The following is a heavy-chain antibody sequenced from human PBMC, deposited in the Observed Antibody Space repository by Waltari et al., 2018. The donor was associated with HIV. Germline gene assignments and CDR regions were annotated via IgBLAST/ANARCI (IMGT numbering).Heavy chain of an antibody. CDR1: GFNLTNAW. Sequence: EVQLVESGGGLVKPGESLRLSCAASGFNLTNAWMSWVRQAPGKGLEWVGRIKSEDDGGTTDYAAPVKGRFTISRDDSKNALYLQMNSLKTEDTALYYCTSTGGGITDYWGQGTLVTVSS. CDR3: TSTGGGITDY. J-gene: IGHJ4*02. V-gene: IGHV3-15*05. D-gene: IGHD2-15*01. CDR2: IKSEDDGGTT.